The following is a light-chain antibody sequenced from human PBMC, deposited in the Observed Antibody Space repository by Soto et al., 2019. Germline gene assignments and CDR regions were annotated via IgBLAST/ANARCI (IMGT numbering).Light chain of an antibody. CDR1: TRDFGVYEF. CDR2: EVL. Sequence: QSLLTQPPSACGSPGQSITLSCTGTTRDFGVYEFLSWYQHHPGKAPRLSTYEVLQRPSGVPDRFSGSKSGNTASLTLSGLQAADGADHLCTLHAGSHTYVFGSGSKGTVL. J-gene: IGLJ1*01. CDR3: TLHAGSHTYV. V-gene: IGLV2-8*01.